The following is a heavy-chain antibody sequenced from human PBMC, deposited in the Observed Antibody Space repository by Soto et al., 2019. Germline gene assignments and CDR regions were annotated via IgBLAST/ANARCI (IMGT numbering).Heavy chain of an antibody. V-gene: IGHV4-34*01. CDR3: ARGPSLYYYGSGSLLGDYYGMDV. CDR1: GGSFSGYY. CDR2: INHSGST. Sequence: SETLSLTCAVYGGSFSGYYWSWIRQPPGKGLEWIGEINHSGSTNYNPSLKSRVTISVDTSKNQFSLKLSSVTAADTAVYYCARGPSLYYYGSGSLLGDYYGMDVRRQGTTVTVSS. D-gene: IGHD3-10*01. J-gene: IGHJ6*02.